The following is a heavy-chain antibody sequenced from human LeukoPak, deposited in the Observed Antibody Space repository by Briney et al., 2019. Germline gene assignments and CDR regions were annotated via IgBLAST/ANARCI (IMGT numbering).Heavy chain of an antibody. V-gene: IGHV1-46*01. D-gene: IGHD1-1*01. CDR1: GYTFTGYY. Sequence: ASVKVSCKASGYTFTGYYMHWVRQAPGQGLEWMGIINPSGGSTSYAQKFQGRVTMTRDMSTSTVYMELSSLRSEDTAVYYCARVASTTRRHDAFDIWGQGTMVTVSS. CDR2: INPSGGST. CDR3: ARVASTTRRHDAFDI. J-gene: IGHJ3*02.